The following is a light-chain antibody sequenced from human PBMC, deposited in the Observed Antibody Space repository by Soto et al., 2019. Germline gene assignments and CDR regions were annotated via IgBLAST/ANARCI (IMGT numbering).Light chain of an antibody. Sequence: QSALTQPASVSGSPGQSITISCTGTSSDVGRYNLVSWYQQHPGKVPKFMIYEGSKRPSGVSNRFSGSMSGNTASLTISGLQAEDEADYYCCSYVGCGTFVFGTGTQLTVL. CDR3: CSYVGCGTFV. CDR1: SSDVGRYNL. V-gene: IGLV2-23*01. CDR2: EGS. J-gene: IGLJ7*01.